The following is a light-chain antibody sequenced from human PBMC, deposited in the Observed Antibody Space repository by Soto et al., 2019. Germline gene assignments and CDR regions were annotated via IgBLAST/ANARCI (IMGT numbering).Light chain of an antibody. CDR2: DSS. J-gene: IGKJ2*01. CDR3: HKYNNYPRYT. Sequence: DIQMTQSPSTLSASVGDRVTITCRASQSISSWLAWYQQKPGKAPKLLIYDSSSLENGIPTRFSGSGSRTEFTLTISTLQPDNFASYYGHKYNNYPRYTIGRGTKLDIK. CDR1: QSISSW. V-gene: IGKV1-5*01.